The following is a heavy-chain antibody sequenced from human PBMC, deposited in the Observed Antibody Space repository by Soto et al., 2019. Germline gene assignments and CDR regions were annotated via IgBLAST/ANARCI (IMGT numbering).Heavy chain of an antibody. V-gene: IGHV4-30-2*01. CDR3: ARVRSGWGIDY. Sequence: QLQLQESGSGLVKPSQTLSLTCAVSGGSISSGGYSWSWIRQPPGKGLEYIGYIYHSGSTYYNPSLKRRVTIPVDRSKNQFSLKLSSATAADTAVYYCARVRSGWGIDYWGQGTLVTVSS. D-gene: IGHD6-19*01. CDR2: IYHSGST. CDR1: GGSISSGGYS. J-gene: IGHJ4*02.